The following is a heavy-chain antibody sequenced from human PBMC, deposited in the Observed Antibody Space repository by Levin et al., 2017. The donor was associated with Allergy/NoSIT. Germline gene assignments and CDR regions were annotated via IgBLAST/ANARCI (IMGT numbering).Heavy chain of an antibody. CDR2: IHHDGSNR. CDR1: GFTFSTAG. Sequence: PGGSLRLSCEVSGFTFSTAGMHWVRQAPGKGLEWVAIIHHDGSNRYYGDSVKGRFSISRDNSKNTLYLQMDSLRAEDTAVYYCARDRGDCSSGRCYSDYFDYWGQGTLVTVSS. CDR3: ARDRGDCSSGRCYSDYFDY. D-gene: IGHD2-15*01. V-gene: IGHV3-30*02. J-gene: IGHJ4*02.